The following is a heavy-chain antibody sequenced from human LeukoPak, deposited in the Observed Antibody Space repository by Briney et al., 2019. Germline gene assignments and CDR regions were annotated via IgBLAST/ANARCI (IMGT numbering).Heavy chain of an antibody. CDR2: IIPIFGIA. J-gene: IGHJ5*02. CDR3: ARVSRGVGWFDP. Sequence: SVKVSCKASGGTFSSYAISWERQAPGQGLEWMGRIIPIFGIANYAQKFQGRVTITADKSTSTAYMELSSLRSEDTAVCYCARVSRGVGWFDPWGQGTLVTASS. CDR1: GGTFSSYA. V-gene: IGHV1-69*04.